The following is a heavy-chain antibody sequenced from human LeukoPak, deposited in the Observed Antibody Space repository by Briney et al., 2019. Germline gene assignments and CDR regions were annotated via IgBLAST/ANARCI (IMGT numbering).Heavy chain of an antibody. D-gene: IGHD6-13*01. CDR1: GFTFSSYG. CDR3: ARDLRSSRQQLVRIQGFDP. V-gene: IGHV3-33*01. J-gene: IGHJ5*02. CDR2: IWYDGSNK. Sequence: GGSLRLSCAASGFTFSSYGMHWVRQAPGKGLEWVAVIWYDGSNKYYADSVKGRFTISRDNSKNTLYLQMNSLRAEDTAVYYCARDLRSSRQQLVRIQGFDPWGQGTLVTVSS.